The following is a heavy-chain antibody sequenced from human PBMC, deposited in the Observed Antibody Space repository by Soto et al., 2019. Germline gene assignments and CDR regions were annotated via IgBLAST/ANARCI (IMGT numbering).Heavy chain of an antibody. V-gene: IGHV4-4*02. Sequence: QVQLQESGPGLVTSSGTLSLTCVVSSGSTSSTSWWSWVRQPPGKGLEWIGEVYHTGSSSYNPSLESRVTLAVDKSENQFSLILRSVTAADTAVYFCTNGLDSSGSIDYWGRGTLVTVSS. D-gene: IGHD3-10*01. CDR1: SGSTSSTSW. CDR3: TNGLDSSGSIDY. CDR2: VYHTGSS. J-gene: IGHJ4*02.